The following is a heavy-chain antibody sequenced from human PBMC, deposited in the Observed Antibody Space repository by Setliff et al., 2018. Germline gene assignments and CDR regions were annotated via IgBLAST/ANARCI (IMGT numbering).Heavy chain of an antibody. CDR2: IYYSGTA. D-gene: IGHD5-12*01. J-gene: IGHJ4*02. CDR1: GGSISSGGYY. CDR3: ARGGTFRYFDY. V-gene: IGHV4-61*08. Sequence: SETLSLTCTVSGGSISSGGYYWSWIRQHPGKGLEWIGYIYYSGTANYSPSLKSRVTLSVDTSKNQFSLKLTSETAADTAVYYCARGGTFRYFDYWGQGTPVTVSS.